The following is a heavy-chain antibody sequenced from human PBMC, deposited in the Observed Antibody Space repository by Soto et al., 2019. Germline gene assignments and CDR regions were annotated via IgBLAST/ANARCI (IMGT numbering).Heavy chain of an antibody. CDR2: IYNSGSTM. V-gene: IGHV3-48*03. Sequence: GGSLRLSCAASGFTFSAFEMNWVRQAPGKWLEWLSYIYNSGSTMTYADSVKGRFAISRDNAKNSLYLEMYSLRAEDTAVYYCATESGGPGLDVWGQGXTVTVYS. CDR1: GFTFSAFE. J-gene: IGHJ6*02. CDR3: ATESGGPGLDV.